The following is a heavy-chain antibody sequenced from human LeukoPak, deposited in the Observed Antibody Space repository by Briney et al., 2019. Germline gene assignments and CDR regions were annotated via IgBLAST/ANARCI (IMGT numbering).Heavy chain of an antibody. CDR1: GFTFSSYA. CDR3: AIRYYSSSWSEYFQH. CDR2: ISGSGGST. V-gene: IGHV3-23*01. Sequence: GGSLRLSCAASGFTFSSYAMSWVRQAPGKGLEWVSAISGSGGSTYYADSVKGRFTISRDNSKNTLYLQMNSLRAEDTAVYYCAIRYYSSSWSEYFQHWGQGTLVTVSS. D-gene: IGHD6-13*01. J-gene: IGHJ1*01.